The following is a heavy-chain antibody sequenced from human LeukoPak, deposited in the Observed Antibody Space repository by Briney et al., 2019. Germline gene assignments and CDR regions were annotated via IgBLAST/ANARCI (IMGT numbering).Heavy chain of an antibody. CDR3: TRQDWSPFDY. CDR2: IAYDGSRA. V-gene: IGHV3-33*01. Sequence: QAGGSLRLSCAGSGFTFGGYGMHWFRQTPGKGLEWVAVIAYDGSRAFYADSVKGRFTISRDNAKNSLYLQMNSLRAEDTAVYYCTRQDWSPFDYWGQGTLVTVAS. D-gene: IGHD2-15*01. CDR1: GFTFGGYG. J-gene: IGHJ4*02.